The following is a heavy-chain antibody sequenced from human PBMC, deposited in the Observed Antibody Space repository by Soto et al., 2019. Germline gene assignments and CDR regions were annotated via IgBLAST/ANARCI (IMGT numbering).Heavy chain of an antibody. CDR1: GFTFSNYG. CDR3: AKDLTWYGGRYYSFDS. V-gene: IGHV3-23*01. J-gene: IGHJ4*02. CDR2: IDHSGADI. Sequence: EVQLLESGGGLAQPGGSVRLSCAASGFTFSNYGMVWVRQSLGKGLEWVSAIDHSGADIHYADSVKGRFTISRDNSKSSLYLQMNSLGAEDTAIYYCAKDLTWYGGRYYSFDSWGQGTMVTVSS. D-gene: IGHD1-26*01.